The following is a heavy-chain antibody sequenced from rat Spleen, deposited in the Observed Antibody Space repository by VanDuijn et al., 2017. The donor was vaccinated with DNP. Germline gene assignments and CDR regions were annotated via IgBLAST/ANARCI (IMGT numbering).Heavy chain of an antibody. CDR3: ARAGVQWYYFDY. D-gene: IGHD1-1*01. V-gene: IGHV5-31*01. J-gene: IGHJ2*01. Sequence: EVQLVESGGDLVQPGKSLKLSCVASGFTFNDYWMTWIRQVPGKGLEWVASTIGSGGNSYYPDSLKGQFTISRDNAKNTLYLQKNSLRSEDTATYYCARAGVQWYYFDYWGQGVMVTVSS. CDR1: GFTFNDYW. CDR2: TIGSGGNS.